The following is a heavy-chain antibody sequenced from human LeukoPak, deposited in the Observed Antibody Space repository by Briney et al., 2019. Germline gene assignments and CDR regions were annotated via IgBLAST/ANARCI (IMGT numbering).Heavy chain of an antibody. J-gene: IGHJ4*02. Sequence: ETLSLTCRVSDDSISRNTWSWIRQPPGKGPECIGYISYSGSTNYNPSLKSRVTISLDTSKNHFSLKLTSVTAADTAVFYCARSQGAYFDYWGQGILVTVSS. CDR3: ARSQGAYFDY. V-gene: IGHV4-59*01. CDR2: ISYSGST. CDR1: DDSISRNT.